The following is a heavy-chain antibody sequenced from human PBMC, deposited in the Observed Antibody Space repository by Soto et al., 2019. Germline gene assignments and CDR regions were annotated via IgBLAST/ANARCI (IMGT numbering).Heavy chain of an antibody. CDR3: ATENYVGSGTYFRRDG. V-gene: IGHV4-59*08. CDR2: IYYIGGT. J-gene: IGHJ6*02. CDR1: GDSISSYY. D-gene: IGHD3-10*01. Sequence: PSETLSLTCTVSGDSISSYYWSWIRQPPGKGLEWIGYIYYIGGTNYNPSIKSRVTISVDTSKKQFSLKLSSVTAADTAVFYFATENYVGSGTYFRRDGWGQGTRVSVAS.